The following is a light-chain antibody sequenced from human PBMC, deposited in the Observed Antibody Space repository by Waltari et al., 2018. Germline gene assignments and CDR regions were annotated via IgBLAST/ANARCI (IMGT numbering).Light chain of an antibody. Sequence: QSPLTQPASVSASPGQSITISCTVTITDIGGYVYASWYQQHPGRAPTLIMYEVDKRPSGISSRFACSKSGNTASLTIAGLQPEDEADYYCCSYTNRGTRVFGTGTKVTVL. CDR1: ITDIGGYVY. CDR3: CSYTNRGTRV. J-gene: IGLJ1*01. V-gene: IGLV2-14*03. CDR2: EVD.